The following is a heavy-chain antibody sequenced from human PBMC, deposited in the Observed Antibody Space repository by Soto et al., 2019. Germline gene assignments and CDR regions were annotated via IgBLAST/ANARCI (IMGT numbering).Heavy chain of an antibody. CDR2: IWYDGSNK. CDR3: ARDRRAAGFYYYGMDV. D-gene: IGHD6-13*01. CDR1: GFTFSSYG. J-gene: IGHJ6*02. V-gene: IGHV3-33*01. Sequence: QVQLVESGGGVVQPGRSLRLSCAASGFTFSSYGMHWVRQAPGKGLEWVAVIWYDGSNKYYADSVKGRFTISRDNSKNTLYLQMNSLRAEDTAVYYCARDRRAAGFYYYGMDVWGQGTTVTVSS.